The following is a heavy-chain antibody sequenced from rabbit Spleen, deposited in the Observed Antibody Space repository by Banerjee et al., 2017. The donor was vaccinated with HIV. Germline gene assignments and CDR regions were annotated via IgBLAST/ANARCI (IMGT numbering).Heavy chain of an antibody. J-gene: IGHJ4*01. Sequence: QSLEESGGDLVQPEGSLTLTCTASGFSFINRHVMCWVRQAPGKGLEWIACMNSRSGEDVYATWAKGRFTISKTSSTTVTLQMTSLSAADTATYFCARDLPSVIGWNLDLWGQGTLVTVS. D-gene: IGHD2-1*01. CDR1: GFSFINRHV. CDR3: ARDLPSVIGWNLDL. V-gene: IGHV1S40*01. CDR2: MNSRSGED.